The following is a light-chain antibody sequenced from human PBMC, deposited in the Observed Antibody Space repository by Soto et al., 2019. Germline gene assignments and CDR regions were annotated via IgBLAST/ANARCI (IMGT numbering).Light chain of an antibody. Sequence: SALTQPRSVSGSPGQSVTISCTGTSSDVGGYNYVSWYQQHPGKAPKLMIYDVTKRPSGVPDRFSGSKSGNTASLTISGLQAEDDADYFCCSYAGSYTWVFGGGTKLTVL. V-gene: IGLV2-11*01. J-gene: IGLJ3*02. CDR2: DVT. CDR1: SSDVGGYNY. CDR3: CSYAGSYTWV.